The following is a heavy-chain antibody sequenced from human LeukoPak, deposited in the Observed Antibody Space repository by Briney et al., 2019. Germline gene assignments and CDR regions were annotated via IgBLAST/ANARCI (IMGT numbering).Heavy chain of an antibody. J-gene: IGHJ5*02. V-gene: IGHV1-18*01. D-gene: IGHD2-2*01. CDR1: GYTFTSYG. CDR2: ISAYNGNT. CDR3: ALTSGYCSSTSCYRVWFDP. Sequence: ASVKVSYKASGYTFTSYGISWVRQAPGQGLEWMGWISAYNGNTNYAQKLQGRVTMTTDTSTSTAYMELRSLRSDDTAVYYCALTSGYCSSTSCYRVWFDPWGQGTLVTVSS.